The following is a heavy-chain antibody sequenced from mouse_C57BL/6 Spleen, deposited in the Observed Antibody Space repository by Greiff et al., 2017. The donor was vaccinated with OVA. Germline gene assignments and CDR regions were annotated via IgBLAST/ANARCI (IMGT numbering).Heavy chain of an antibody. CDR2: IYPGSGST. V-gene: IGHV1-55*01. J-gene: IGHJ4*01. Sequence: VQLQQPGAELVKPGASVKMSCKASGYTFTSYWITWVKQRPGQGLEWIGDIYPGSGSTNYNEKFKSKATLTVDTSSSTAYMQLSSLTSEDSAVYYCARYPPYGSSLYYAMDYWGQGTSVTVSS. CDR1: GYTFTSYW. D-gene: IGHD1-1*01. CDR3: ARYPPYGSSLYYAMDY.